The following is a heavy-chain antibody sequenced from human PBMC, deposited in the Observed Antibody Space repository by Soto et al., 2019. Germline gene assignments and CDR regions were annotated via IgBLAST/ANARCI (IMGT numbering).Heavy chain of an antibody. CDR1: GYTFTSYA. V-gene: IGHV1-3*01. Sequence: ASVKVSCKASGYTFTSYAMHWVRQAPGQRLEWMGWINAGNGNTKYSQKFQGRVTITRDTSASTAYMELSSLRSEDTAVYYCAGTYYDILTGYWRFEPXGQGTLVTVSS. J-gene: IGHJ5*02. CDR3: AGTYYDILTGYWRFEP. CDR2: INAGNGNT. D-gene: IGHD3-9*01.